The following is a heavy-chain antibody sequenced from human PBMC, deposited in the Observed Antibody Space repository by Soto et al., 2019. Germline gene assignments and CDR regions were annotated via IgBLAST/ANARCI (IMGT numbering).Heavy chain of an antibody. V-gene: IGHV3-30*18. CDR2: ISFDGGSQ. Sequence: QVQLVESGGGVVQPGRSLRLSCAASGFDFNTYGLHWVRQAPGKGLEWVAAISFDGGSQYYADSVKGRFTISRDKSNSTLYLQMNSLRSEDTATYFCAKESSVTAAGSGGWFDPWGPGTVVIVSS. CDR1: GFDFNTYG. D-gene: IGHD6-13*01. J-gene: IGHJ5*02. CDR3: AKESSVTAAGSGGWFDP.